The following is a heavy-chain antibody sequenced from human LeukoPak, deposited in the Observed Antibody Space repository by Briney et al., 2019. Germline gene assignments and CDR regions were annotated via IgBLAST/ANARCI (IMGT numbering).Heavy chain of an antibody. Sequence: ASVKVSCKASGGTFSSYAISWVRQAPGQGLEWMGRIIPIFGTANHAQKFQGRVTITTDESTSTAYMELSSLRSEDTAVYYCARTDSSGYLTDYWGQGTLVTVSS. CDR3: ARTDSSGYLTDY. D-gene: IGHD3-22*01. J-gene: IGHJ4*02. CDR2: IIPIFGTA. V-gene: IGHV1-69*05. CDR1: GGTFSSYA.